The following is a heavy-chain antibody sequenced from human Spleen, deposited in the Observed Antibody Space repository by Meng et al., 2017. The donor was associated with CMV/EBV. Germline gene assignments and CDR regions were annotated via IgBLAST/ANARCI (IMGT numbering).Heavy chain of an antibody. CDR1: VFTFTNYG. J-gene: IGHJ1*01. Sequence: GESRKISCAASVFTFTNYGMHWVRQAPGKGLEWVAFIRYDGVNKYYVDSVKGRFTISRDNSKNTLFLQMDSLRSEDTAVYYCAKDLSFGELSPTRWGQGTLVTVSS. CDR3: AKDLSFGELSPTR. D-gene: IGHD3-10*01. CDR2: IRYDGVNK. V-gene: IGHV3-30*02.